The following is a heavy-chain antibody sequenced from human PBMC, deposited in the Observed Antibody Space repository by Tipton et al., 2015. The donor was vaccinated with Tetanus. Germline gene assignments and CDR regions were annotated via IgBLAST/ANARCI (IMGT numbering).Heavy chain of an antibody. D-gene: IGHD3-10*01. CDR1: GGSISSGGYY. V-gene: IGHV4-31*03. Sequence: LRLSCTVSGGSISSGGYYWSWIRQHPGKGLEWIGYIYYSGSTYYNPSLKSRVTISVDTSKNQFSLKLSSVTAADTAVYYCARVRTRRITMVWGVSGMDVWGQGTTVTVSS. CDR2: IYYSGST. J-gene: IGHJ6*02. CDR3: ARVRTRRITMVWGVSGMDV.